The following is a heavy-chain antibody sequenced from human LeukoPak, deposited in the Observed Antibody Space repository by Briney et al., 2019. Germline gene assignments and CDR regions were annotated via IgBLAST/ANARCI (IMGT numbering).Heavy chain of an antibody. D-gene: IGHD2-2*01. CDR2: IYYSGST. CDR1: GGSISSSSYY. CDR3: ARRVRTDGIVVVPAATHLQFDY. J-gene: IGHJ4*02. V-gene: IGHV4-39*07. Sequence: SETLSLTCTVSGGSISSSSYYWGWIRQPPGKGLEWIGSIYYSGSTYYNPSLKSRVTISVDTSKNQFSLKLSSVTAADTAVYYCARRVRTDGIVVVPAATHLQFDYWDQGTLVTVSS.